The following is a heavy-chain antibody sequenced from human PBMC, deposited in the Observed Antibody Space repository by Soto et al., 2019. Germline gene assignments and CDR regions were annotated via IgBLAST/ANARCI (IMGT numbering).Heavy chain of an antibody. J-gene: IGHJ3*01. CDR1: GVTFSSYA. D-gene: IGHD6-6*01. V-gene: IGHV1-69*01. CDR3: SHNAWRLERPRPEGFDV. Sequence: QVQLVQSGAEVRKPGSSVKVSCKSSGVTFSSYAINWVRQAPGQGLEWMGGIIPMTGSTNYAQKFLDRVTISADESTRTAYLELSSLRCDDRAVFYCSHNAWRLERPRPEGFDVWGQGTVVSVST. CDR2: IIPMTGST.